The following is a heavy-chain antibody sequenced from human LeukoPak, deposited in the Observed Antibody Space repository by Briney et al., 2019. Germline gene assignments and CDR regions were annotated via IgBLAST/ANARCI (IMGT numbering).Heavy chain of an antibody. V-gene: IGHV3-30-3*01. CDR2: ISYDGSNK. J-gene: IGHJ4*02. D-gene: IGHD3-9*01. Sequence: GGSLRLSCAASGFTFSSYAMHWVRQAPGKGLEWVVVISYDGSNKYYADSVKGRFTISRDNSKNTLYLQMNSLKTEDTAVYYCTTDPTASYYDILTGYYVDYWGQGTLVTVSS. CDR3: TTDPTASYYDILTGYYVDY. CDR1: GFTFSSYA.